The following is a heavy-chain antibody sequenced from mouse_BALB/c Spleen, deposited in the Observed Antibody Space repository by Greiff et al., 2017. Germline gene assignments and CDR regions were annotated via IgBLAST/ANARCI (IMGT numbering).Heavy chain of an antibody. CDR3: ARSGDYDGFAY. CDR1: GYAFSSSW. V-gene: IGHV1-82*01. D-gene: IGHD2-4*01. J-gene: IGHJ3*01. Sequence: VQLQQSGPELVKPGALVKISCKASGYAFSSSWMNWVKQRPGQGLEWIGRIYPGDGDTNYNGKFKGKATLTADKSSSTAYMQLSSLTSVDSAVYFCARSGDYDGFAYWGQGTLVTVSA. CDR2: IYPGDGDT.